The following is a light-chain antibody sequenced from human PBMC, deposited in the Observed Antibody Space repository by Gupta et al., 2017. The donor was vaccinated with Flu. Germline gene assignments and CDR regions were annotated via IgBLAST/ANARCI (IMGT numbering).Light chain of an antibody. V-gene: IGLV3-25*03. CDR3: QSADSSGTYNVV. CDR2: KDS. Sequence: QTARITCSGDALPKQYAYWYQQKPGQAPVLVIYKDSERPSGIPERFSGSSSRTTVTLTISGVQAEDEADYYCQSADSSGTYNVVFGGGTKLTVL. J-gene: IGLJ2*01. CDR1: ALPKQY.